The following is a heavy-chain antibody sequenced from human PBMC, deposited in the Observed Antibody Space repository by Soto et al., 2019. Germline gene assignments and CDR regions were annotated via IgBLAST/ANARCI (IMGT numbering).Heavy chain of an antibody. CDR1: GFTFSTYAM. V-gene: IGHV4-4*02. Sequence: VQLLESGGKLVQPGGSLTLSCAASGFTFSTYAMAWVRQAPGKGLEWIGEVFHTGTTSYNPSLRSRVTISMDKSNNQFSLDLSYVTAADTAVYYCARSAGWYAVHSWGPGTLVIVSS. CDR3: ARSAGWYAVHS. CDR2: VFHTGTT. D-gene: IGHD6-19*01. J-gene: IGHJ4*02.